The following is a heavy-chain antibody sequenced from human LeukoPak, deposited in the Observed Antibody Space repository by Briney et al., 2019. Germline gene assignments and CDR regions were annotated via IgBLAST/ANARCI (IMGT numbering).Heavy chain of an antibody. V-gene: IGHV4-4*02. Sequence: SETLSLTCGVSGGSIISSNWWSWVRQPPGKGLEWIGEIYHSGSTNYNPSLKSRVTISVDTSKNQFSLKLSSVTAADTAVYYCAREDIDGTVTTLTPYYFDYWGQGTLVTVSS. CDR1: GGSIISSNW. CDR3: AREDIDGTVTTLTPYYFDY. J-gene: IGHJ4*02. CDR2: IYHSGST. D-gene: IGHD4-17*01.